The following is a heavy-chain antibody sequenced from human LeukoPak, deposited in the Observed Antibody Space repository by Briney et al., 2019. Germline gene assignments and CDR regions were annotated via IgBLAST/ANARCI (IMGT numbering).Heavy chain of an antibody. V-gene: IGHV3-7*03. Sequence: GGSLRLSCAASGFSFSSYYMSWVRQAPGKGLEWVALINPDGSERYYVDSVKGRFTISRDNAKNSLYLQMDSLRDDDTAMYFCARDLAAVPGPRMDVWGQGTTVTVSS. CDR2: INPDGSER. CDR1: GFSFSSYY. D-gene: IGHD6-19*01. J-gene: IGHJ6*02. CDR3: ARDLAAVPGPRMDV.